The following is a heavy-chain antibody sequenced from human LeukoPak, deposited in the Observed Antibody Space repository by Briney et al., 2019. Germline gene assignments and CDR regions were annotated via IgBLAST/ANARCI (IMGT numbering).Heavy chain of an antibody. CDR3: AIKRKTDYYYYGMDV. J-gene: IGHJ6*02. D-gene: IGHD1-1*01. Sequence: GGSLRLSCAASGFTVSSNYMSWARQAPGKGLEWVSVIYSGGSTYYADSVKGRFTISRDNSKNTLYLQMNSLRAEDTAVYYCAIKRKTDYYYYGMDVWGQGTTVTVSS. V-gene: IGHV3-53*01. CDR2: IYSGGST. CDR1: GFTVSSNY.